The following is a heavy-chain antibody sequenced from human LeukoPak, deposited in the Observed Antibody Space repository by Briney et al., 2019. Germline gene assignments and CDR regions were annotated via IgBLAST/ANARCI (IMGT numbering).Heavy chain of an antibody. CDR2: INHSGST. CDR3: ATVQLWTNWFDP. J-gene: IGHJ5*02. V-gene: IGHV4-34*01. Sequence: SETLSLTCAVYGGSFSGYYWSWLRHPPGKGLEWIGEINHSGSTNYNPSLKSRVTISVDTSKNQFSLKLSSVTAADTAVYYCATVQLWTNWFDPWGQGTLVTVSS. CDR1: GGSFSGYY. D-gene: IGHD5-18*01.